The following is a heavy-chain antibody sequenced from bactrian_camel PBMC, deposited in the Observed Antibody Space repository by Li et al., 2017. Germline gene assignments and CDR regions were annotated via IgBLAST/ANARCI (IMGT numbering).Heavy chain of an antibody. D-gene: IGHD2*01. CDR2: INSGGNST. CDR1: GFTFSNYD. J-gene: IGHJ4*01. CDR3: AACGARYRGGYPKLEDYTY. Sequence: VQLVESGGGLVQPGGSLRLSCAASGFTFSNYDMTWVRQAPGKGLEWVSSINSGGNSTAYVDSVKGRFTISRENGWDALYLQMVSLKPEDTAIYYCAACGARYRGGYPKLEDYTYWGPGTQVTVS. V-gene: IGHV3S40*01.